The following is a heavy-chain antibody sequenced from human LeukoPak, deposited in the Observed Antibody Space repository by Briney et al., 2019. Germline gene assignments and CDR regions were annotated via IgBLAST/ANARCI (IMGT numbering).Heavy chain of an antibody. CDR1: GGSISSSSYY. J-gene: IGHJ4*02. CDR2: IYYSGST. V-gene: IGHV4-39*01. Sequence: SETLSLTCTVSGGSISSSSYYWGWIRQPPGKGLEWIGSIYYSGSTYYNPSLKSRVTISVDTSKNQFSLKLSSVTAADTAVYYCARQGILTGYLNDYWGQGTLVTVSS. D-gene: IGHD3-9*01. CDR3: ARQGILTGYLNDY.